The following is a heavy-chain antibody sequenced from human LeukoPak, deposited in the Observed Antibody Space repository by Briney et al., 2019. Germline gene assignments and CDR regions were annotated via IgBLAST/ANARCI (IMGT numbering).Heavy chain of an antibody. D-gene: IGHD1-7*01. J-gene: IGHJ5*02. V-gene: IGHV4-59*08. CDR2: IYYSGST. CDR1: GGSISSYY. CDR3: ARSGTRFDP. Sequence: SETLSLTCTVSGGSISSYYWSWIRQPPGKGLEWIGYIYYSGSTNYNPSLKSRVTISVDTSKNQFSLKLSSVTAADTAVYYCARSGTRFDPWGQGTLVTVSS.